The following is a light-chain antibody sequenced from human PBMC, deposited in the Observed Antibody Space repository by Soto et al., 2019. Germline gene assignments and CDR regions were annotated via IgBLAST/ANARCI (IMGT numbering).Light chain of an antibody. CDR3: ISYTSSSTLV. CDR1: SSDVGGYNY. Sequence: QSALTQPASVSGSPGQSITISCTGTSSDVGGYNYVSWYQQHPGKAPKLMIFDVTYRPSGVSNRFSGSKSGNTASLTISGLQAEDEADYYCISYTSSSTLVFGGGTKLTV. V-gene: IGLV2-14*01. J-gene: IGLJ2*01. CDR2: DVT.